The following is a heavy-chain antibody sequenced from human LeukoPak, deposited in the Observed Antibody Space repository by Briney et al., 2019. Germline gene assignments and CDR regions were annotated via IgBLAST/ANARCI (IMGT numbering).Heavy chain of an antibody. CDR3: AKDREGPFPYYGMDV. V-gene: IGHV3-23*01. Sequence: LSLTCAVSGGSISSGGYSWSWVRQAPGKGLEWVSAISGSGGSTYYADSVKGRFTISRDNSKNTLYLQMNSLRAEDTAVYYCAKDREGPFPYYGMDVWGQGTTVTVSS. CDR1: GGSISSGGYS. D-gene: IGHD2/OR15-2a*01. J-gene: IGHJ6*02. CDR2: ISGSGGST.